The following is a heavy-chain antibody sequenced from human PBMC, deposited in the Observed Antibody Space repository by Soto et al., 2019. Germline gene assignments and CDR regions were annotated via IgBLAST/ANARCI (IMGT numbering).Heavy chain of an antibody. D-gene: IGHD2-2*01. J-gene: IGHJ6*02. Sequence: SETLSLTCAVYGGSFSGYYWSWIRLPPGKGLEWIGEINHSGSTNYNPSLKSRVTISVDTSKNQFSLKLSSVTAADTAVYYCARGPRHSANIVVVPAAMSLYHGMDVWGQGTTVTVSS. V-gene: IGHV4-34*01. CDR2: INHSGST. CDR3: ARGPRHSANIVVVPAAMSLYHGMDV. CDR1: GGSFSGYY.